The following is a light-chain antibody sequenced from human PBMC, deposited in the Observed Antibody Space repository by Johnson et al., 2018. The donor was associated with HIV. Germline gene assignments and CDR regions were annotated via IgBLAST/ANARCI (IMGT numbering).Light chain of an antibody. Sequence: QSVLTQPPSVSAAPGQKVTISCSGSSSNIGNNYVSWYQQVPGTAPKLLIYDNNKRPSGIPDRFSGSKSGTSATLGITGLQTGDEADYYCGTWDSSLGTYVVGTGTKVTV. CDR2: DNN. V-gene: IGLV1-51*01. CDR1: SSNIGNNY. CDR3: GTWDSSLGTYV. J-gene: IGLJ1*01.